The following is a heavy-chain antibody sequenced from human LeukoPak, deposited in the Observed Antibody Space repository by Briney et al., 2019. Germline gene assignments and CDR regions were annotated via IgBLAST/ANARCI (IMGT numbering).Heavy chain of an antibody. V-gene: IGHV4-59*01. CDR2: IYYTGNT. D-gene: IGHD1-26*01. CDR1: GGSISYYY. CDR3: ARVGGWEPKLHGVTFDY. J-gene: IGHJ4*02. Sequence: SETLSLTCTVSGGSISYYYWSWIRQPPGKGLEWIAYIYYTGNTNYNPSLKSRVTISLDTSKNQFYLKLTSVTDAATAVYFCARVGGWEPKLHGVTFDYLGQGTLVTVSS.